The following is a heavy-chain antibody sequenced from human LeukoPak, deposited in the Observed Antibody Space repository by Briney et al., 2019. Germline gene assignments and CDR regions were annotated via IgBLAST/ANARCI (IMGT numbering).Heavy chain of an antibody. V-gene: IGHV3-7*05. J-gene: IGHJ4*02. CDR3: ARNPPRYFN. CDR2: IQQDGSEQ. Sequence: SGGPLTHSCPASGLSLRSYWMIWVRQAPGKGLVGVANIQQDGSEQYYVESVKGRFTISRDNAKNSLYLQMNSLRAEDTAVYYCARNPPRYFNWGQGTLVTVSS. D-gene: IGHD1-26*01. CDR1: GLSLRSYW.